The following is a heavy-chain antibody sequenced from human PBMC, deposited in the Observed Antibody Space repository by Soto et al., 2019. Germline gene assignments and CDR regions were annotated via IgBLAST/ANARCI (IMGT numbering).Heavy chain of an antibody. J-gene: IGHJ6*02. V-gene: IGHV3-48*02. CDR2: ISRSRSTI. CDR3: ARDPPNFYFYAMDV. Sequence: HPGGSLRLSCAASGLTLSSYSMTWVSQAPGKGLEWLSYISRSRSTINYADSVNGRFTISRDNAKNSVYLELNSLRDEDTAVYYCARDPPNFYFYAMDVWGPGTTVTVSS. CDR1: GLTLSSYS.